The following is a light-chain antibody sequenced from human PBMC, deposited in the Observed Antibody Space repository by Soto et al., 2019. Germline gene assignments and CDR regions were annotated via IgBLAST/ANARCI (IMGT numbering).Light chain of an antibody. CDR3: SSYTSTNTVI. CDR2: DVS. V-gene: IGLV2-14*03. Sequence: QSALTQPASVSGSPGQSITMSCTGTSSDVGGYNYVSWYQHHPGKAPKLMIYDVSNRPSGVSNRFSGSKSDNTASLTISGLQTEDEAEYYCSSYTSTNTVIFGGGTKLTVL. J-gene: IGLJ2*01. CDR1: SSDVGGYNY.